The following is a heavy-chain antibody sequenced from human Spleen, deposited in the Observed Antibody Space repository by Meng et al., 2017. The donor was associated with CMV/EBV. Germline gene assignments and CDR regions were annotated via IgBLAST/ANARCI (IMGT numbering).Heavy chain of an antibody. CDR2: INHSGST. CDR1: GGSFSGHF. D-gene: IGHD1-7*01. Sequence: ESLKISCAVNGGSFSGHFWSWIRQSPGKGLEWIGEINHSGSTNYNPSLKSRVTISVDTSKNQFSLKLSSVTAADTAVYYCARNWNYGSGYYYGMDVWGQGTTVTVSS. J-gene: IGHJ6*02. CDR3: ARNWNYGSGYYYGMDV. V-gene: IGHV4-34*01.